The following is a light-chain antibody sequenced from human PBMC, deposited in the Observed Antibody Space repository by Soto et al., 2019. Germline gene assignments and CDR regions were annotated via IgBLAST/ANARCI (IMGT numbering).Light chain of an antibody. CDR1: PTISSW. J-gene: IGKJ1*01. CDR3: QHYNSYSEA. Sequence: DIQMTQSPSTLSGSVGDRVTITCRASPTISSWLAWYQQKPGKAPKLLMYKASTLKSGVPSRFRGSGSGTEFTLTINSLQPDDFATYYCQHYNSYSEAFGQGTKVDFK. CDR2: KAS. V-gene: IGKV1-5*03.